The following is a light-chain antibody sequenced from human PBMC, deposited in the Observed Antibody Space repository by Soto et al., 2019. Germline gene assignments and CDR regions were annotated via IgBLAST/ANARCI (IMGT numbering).Light chain of an antibody. CDR1: SSDVGGYNY. Sequence: QSVLTQPASVSGSPGQSTTISCTGTSSDVGGYNYVSWYQHHPGKAPKLMIYDVTNRPSGVSNRFSGSKSGNTASLTISGLQAEDEADYYCSSFTSSSVYVFGIGTKVTVL. CDR3: SSFTSSSVYV. J-gene: IGLJ1*01. V-gene: IGLV2-14*03. CDR2: DVT.